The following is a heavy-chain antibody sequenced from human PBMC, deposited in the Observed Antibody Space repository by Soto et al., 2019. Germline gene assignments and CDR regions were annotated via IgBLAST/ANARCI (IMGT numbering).Heavy chain of an antibody. V-gene: IGHV3-33*01. Sequence: QVQLVESGGGVVQPGRSLRLSCAASGFTFSSYGMHWVRQAPGKGLAWVAVIWYDGNIKYYAESVKGRFTISRDNSKNTLFLQMNSLRAEDTAVYYCARVSEGGSYYGGLDYWGQGTLVTVSS. CDR3: ARVSEGGSYYGGLDY. J-gene: IGHJ4*02. CDR1: GFTFSSYG. D-gene: IGHD1-26*01. CDR2: IWYDGNIK.